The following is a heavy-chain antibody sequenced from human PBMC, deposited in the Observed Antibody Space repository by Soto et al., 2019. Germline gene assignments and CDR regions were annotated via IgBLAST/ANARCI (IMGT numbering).Heavy chain of an antibody. CDR2: FDPEDGET. V-gene: IGHV1-24*01. Sequence: ASVKVSCKISGYTLTELSMQWVLQAPVKGLEWMGGFDPEDGETIYAQKFQGRVTMTEDTSTDTAYMELSSLRSEDTAVYYCATDGSSSGWYRAFDIWGQGTMVTVSS. CDR3: ATDGSSSGWYRAFDI. CDR1: GYTLTELS. J-gene: IGHJ3*02. D-gene: IGHD6-19*01.